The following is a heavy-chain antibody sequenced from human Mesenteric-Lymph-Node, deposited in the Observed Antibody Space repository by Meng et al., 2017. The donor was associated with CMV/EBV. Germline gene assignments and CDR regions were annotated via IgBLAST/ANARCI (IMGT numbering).Heavy chain of an antibody. Sequence: GESLKISCAASGFAFSSYWMTWVRQAPGKGLEWVANIKQDGSEKFYVDSVRGRFTISRDNAKNSLYLQMDSLRVEDTAVYYCARQECVGDCSLDFWGQGTLVTVSS. D-gene: IGHD2-21*01. J-gene: IGHJ4*02. CDR1: GFAFSSYW. CDR2: IKQDGSEK. CDR3: ARQECVGDCSLDF. V-gene: IGHV3-7*01.